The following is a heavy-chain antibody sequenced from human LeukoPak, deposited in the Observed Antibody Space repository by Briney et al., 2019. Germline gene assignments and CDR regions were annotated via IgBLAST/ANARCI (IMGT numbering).Heavy chain of an antibody. V-gene: IGHV3-23*01. CDR3: AKDLALIVLMVYATGPEY. Sequence: GRSLRLSCAASGFTFSSYAMSWDRQAPGKGLEWVSAISGSGGSTYYADSVKGRFTISRDNSKNTLYLQMNSLRAEDTAVYYCAKDLALIVLMVYATGPEYWGQGTLVTVSS. D-gene: IGHD2-8*01. J-gene: IGHJ4*02. CDR1: GFTFSSYA. CDR2: ISGSGGST.